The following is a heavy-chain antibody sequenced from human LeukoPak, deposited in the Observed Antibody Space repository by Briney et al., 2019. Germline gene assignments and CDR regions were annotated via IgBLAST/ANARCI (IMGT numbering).Heavy chain of an antibody. Sequence: PGGSLRLSCAASGLTFSSHSMNWVRQAPGKGLEWVSSISSSSSYIYYADSVKGRFTISRDNAKNTLYLQMNSLRAEDTAVYYCARDGDYYDSSGYYPPYYFDYWGQGTLVTVSS. CDR3: ARDGDYYDSSGYYPPYYFDY. J-gene: IGHJ4*02. CDR2: ISSSSSYI. V-gene: IGHV3-21*01. CDR1: GLTFSSHS. D-gene: IGHD3-22*01.